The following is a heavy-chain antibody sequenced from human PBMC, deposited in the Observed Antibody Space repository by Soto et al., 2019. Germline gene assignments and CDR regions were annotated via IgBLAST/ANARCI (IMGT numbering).Heavy chain of an antibody. CDR1: GGSISSYY. V-gene: IGHV4-59*01. D-gene: IGHD3-3*01. CDR2: IYYSGST. Sequence: SETLSLTCTVSGGSISSYYWSWIRQPPGKGLEWIGYIYYSGSTNYNPSLKSRVTISVDTSKNQFSLKLSSVTAADTAVYYCARQGLIWSNSWFDPWGQGTLVTVSS. CDR3: ARQGLIWSNSWFDP. J-gene: IGHJ5*02.